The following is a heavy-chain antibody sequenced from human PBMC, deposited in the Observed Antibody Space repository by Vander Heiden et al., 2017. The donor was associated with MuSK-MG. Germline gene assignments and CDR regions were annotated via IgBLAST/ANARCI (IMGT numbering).Heavy chain of an antibody. CDR2: IYWDDDE. J-gene: IGHJ3*02. D-gene: IGHD6-13*01. V-gene: IGHV2-5*02. CDR1: GFSLSSSGVG. Sequence: QITLKESGPTLVKPTQTLTLTCTFSGFSLSSSGVGVGWIRQPPGKALEWLALIYWDDDEGYSPSLKNRLTITKDTSKNQVVLIMTNMDPVDTATYYCAHRRQQIFDIWGQGTLVTVSS. CDR3: AHRRQQIFDI.